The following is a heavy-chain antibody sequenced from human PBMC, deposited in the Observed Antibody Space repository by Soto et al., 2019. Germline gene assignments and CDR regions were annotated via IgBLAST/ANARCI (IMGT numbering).Heavy chain of an antibody. CDR3: PSCNGYASDC. Sequence: QVQLVQSGAEVKKPGASVKVSCKASGYTFTSYGISWVRQAPGQGLEWMGWISAYNGNTNYAQKFQGRVTMTADTYTSKAYMERGGLRSDETAEYYWPSCNGYASDCWGQGTLVNFSS. J-gene: IGHJ4*02. CDR1: GYTFTSYG. V-gene: IGHV1-18*01. CDR2: ISAYNGNT. D-gene: IGHD2-15*01.